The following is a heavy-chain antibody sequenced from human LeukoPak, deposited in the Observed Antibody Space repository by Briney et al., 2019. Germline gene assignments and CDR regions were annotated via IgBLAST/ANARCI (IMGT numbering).Heavy chain of an antibody. CDR2: IYYSGST. CDR3: ARLEEGYDFWSGYYIPNWFDP. V-gene: IGHV4-39*01. J-gene: IGHJ5*02. CDR1: GGSISSSSYY. D-gene: IGHD3-3*01. Sequence: SETLSLTCTVSGGSISSSSYYWGWIRQPPGKGLEWIGSIYYSGSTYYNPSLKSRDTISLDTSKNQFSLKLSSVTAADTAVYYCARLEEGYDFWSGYYIPNWFDPWGQGTLVTVSS.